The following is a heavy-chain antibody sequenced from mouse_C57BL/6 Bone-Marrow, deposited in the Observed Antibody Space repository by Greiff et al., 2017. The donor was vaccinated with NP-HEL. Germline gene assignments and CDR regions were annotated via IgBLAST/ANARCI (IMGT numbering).Heavy chain of an antibody. V-gene: IGHV1-55*01. CDR2: IYPGSGST. CDR1: GYTFTSYW. D-gene: IGHD2-10*02. Sequence: QVQLQQSGAELVKPGASVKMSCKASGYTFTSYWITWVKQRPGQGLEWIGDIYPGSGSTNYNEKFKSTATLTVDTSSSPAYMQLSSLTSEDSAVYYCARMYGTLDYWGQGTTLTVSS. J-gene: IGHJ2*01. CDR3: ARMYGTLDY.